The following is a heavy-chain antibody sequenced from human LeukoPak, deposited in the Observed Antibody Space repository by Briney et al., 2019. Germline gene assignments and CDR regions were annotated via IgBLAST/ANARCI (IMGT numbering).Heavy chain of an antibody. CDR1: GGSISSSSYY. D-gene: IGHD3-10*01. CDR3: VRCDFGAGSYSPHFDS. CDR2: VYYRGST. Sequence: TSETLSLTCTVSGGSISSSSYYWGWIRQPPGKGLVGIGSVYYRGSTYYTPSLKRRDTISIDTPKNQFSLNLSSVTAADTAVYYCVRCDFGAGSYSPHFDSWGQGTLVTVSS. V-gene: IGHV4-39*01. J-gene: IGHJ4*02.